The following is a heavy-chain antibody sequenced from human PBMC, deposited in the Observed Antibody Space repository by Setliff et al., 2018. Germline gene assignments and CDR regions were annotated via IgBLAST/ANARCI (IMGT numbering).Heavy chain of an antibody. D-gene: IGHD5-18*01. CDR1: GYTFISYG. CDR2: ISAHNGNT. CDR3: AREGVDTRSSTDYRYYMDV. J-gene: IGHJ6*03. V-gene: IGHV1-18*01. Sequence: ASVKVSCKASGYTFISYGISWVRQAPGQGLEWMGWISAHNGNTNYAQKFQGRVTIITDESTSTAYMELSSLRSEDTAVYFCAREGVDTRSSTDYRYYMDVWGKGTTVTVSS.